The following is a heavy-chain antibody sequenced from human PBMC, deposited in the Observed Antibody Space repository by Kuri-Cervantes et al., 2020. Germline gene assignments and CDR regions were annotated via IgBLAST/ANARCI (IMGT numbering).Heavy chain of an antibody. CDR2: INPSGGST. Sequence: ASVKVSCKASGYTFTSYYMHWVRQAPGQGLEWMGIINPSGGSTSYAQKFQGRVTMTRDTSTSTVYMELSSLRSEDTAVYYCARDRLWFGESNYYYYGMDVWGQGTTVTVSS. J-gene: IGHJ6*02. D-gene: IGHD3-10*01. V-gene: IGHV1-46*01. CDR3: ARDRLWFGESNYYYYGMDV. CDR1: GYTFTSYY.